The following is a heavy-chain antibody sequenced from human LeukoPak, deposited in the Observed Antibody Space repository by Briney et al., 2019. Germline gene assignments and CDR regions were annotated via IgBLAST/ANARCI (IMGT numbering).Heavy chain of an antibody. CDR1: GGSITNYY. V-gene: IGHV4-59*01. CDR2: IHYSGST. J-gene: IGHJ4*02. CDR3: ARGKEVITMLRGLKPGYYLDY. D-gene: IGHD3-10*01. Sequence: PSETLSLTCTVSGGSITNYYWSWIRQPPGKGLEWIRYIHYSGSTKYKSSLKSRVTISVDTSKNQFSLKLNSVTAADTAVYYCARGKEVITMLRGLKPGYYLDYWGQGTLVTVSS.